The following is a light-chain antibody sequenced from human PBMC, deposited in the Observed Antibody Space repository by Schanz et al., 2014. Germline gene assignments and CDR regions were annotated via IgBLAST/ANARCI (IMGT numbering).Light chain of an antibody. Sequence: QSVLTQPASVSGSPGQSITISCTGTSSDIGNYDYVSWYRQHPGKAPKLIIYDVGDRPSGVSNRFSGSKSGNTASLTISGLQAEDEADYYCSSYAGSNNPVVFGGGTKLTVL. J-gene: IGLJ2*01. CDR2: DVG. V-gene: IGLV2-14*03. CDR1: SSDIGNYDY. CDR3: SSYAGSNNPVV.